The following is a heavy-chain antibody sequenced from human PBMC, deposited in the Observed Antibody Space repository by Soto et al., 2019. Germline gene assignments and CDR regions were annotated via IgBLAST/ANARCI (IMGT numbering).Heavy chain of an antibody. CDR1: GDTFSSYA. CDR3: AIVRLGQGYGMDV. D-gene: IGHD3-16*01. J-gene: IGHJ6*02. V-gene: IGHV1-69*01. CDR2: IIPVFDKA. Sequence: QVQLVQSGAEVKMPGSSVKVSCKASGDTFSSYAITWVRQAPGQGLEWMGGIIPVFDKADYAQKFQDRLTISADESTSTAYTELSSLRSDDTAVYFCAIVRLGQGYGMDVWGQGTTVSVSS.